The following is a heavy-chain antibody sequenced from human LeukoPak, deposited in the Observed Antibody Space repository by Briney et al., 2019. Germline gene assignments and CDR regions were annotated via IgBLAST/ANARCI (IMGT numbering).Heavy chain of an antibody. V-gene: IGHV1-2*02. D-gene: IGHD3-3*01. CDR3: ARDEFLEGYNWFDP. J-gene: IGHJ5*02. Sequence: ASVKVSCKASGYTFTGYYMHWVRQAPGQGLEWMGWINPNTGGTNYAQKFQGRVTMTRDTSISTAYMELSSLRSEDTAVYYCARDEFLEGYNWFDPWGQGTLVTVSS. CDR2: INPNTGGT. CDR1: GYTFTGYY.